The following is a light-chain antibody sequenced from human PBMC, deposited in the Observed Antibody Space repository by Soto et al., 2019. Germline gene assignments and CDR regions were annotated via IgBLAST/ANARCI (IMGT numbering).Light chain of an antibody. Sequence: QSARIPSASACGYTRQLYTISCTATTSHVGGYNYVSWYQQHPGKAPKLMIYQVSNRPSGVSTRFSGSKSGNTASLTISGLQADDDADYYCSSFTTTYTLLFGSGTTVNV. J-gene: IGLJ1*01. CDR3: SSFTTTYTLL. V-gene: IGLV2-14*01. CDR2: QVS. CDR1: TSHVGGYNY.